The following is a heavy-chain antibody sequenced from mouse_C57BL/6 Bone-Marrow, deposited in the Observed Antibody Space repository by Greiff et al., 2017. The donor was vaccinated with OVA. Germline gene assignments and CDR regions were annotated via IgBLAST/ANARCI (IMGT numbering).Heavy chain of an antibody. CDR1: GYTFTSYW. CDR2: IDPSDSET. CDR3: AHGDGNYEAWFAY. V-gene: IGHV1-52*01. D-gene: IGHD2-1*01. J-gene: IGHJ3*01. Sequence: VKLQQPGAELVRPGSSVKLSCKASGYTFTSYWMHWVKQRPIPGLEWIGNIDPSDSETHYNQKFKDKATLTVDKSSSTAYMQLSSLTSEDSAVYYCAHGDGNYEAWFAYWGQGTLVTVSA.